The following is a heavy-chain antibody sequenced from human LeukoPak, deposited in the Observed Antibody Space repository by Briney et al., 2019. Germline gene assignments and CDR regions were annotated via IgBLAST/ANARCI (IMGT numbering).Heavy chain of an antibody. CDR2: INHSGST. CDR3: ARVGRYCSSSSCYPRVYYMDV. CDR1: GGSFSGYY. V-gene: IGHV4-34*01. J-gene: IGHJ6*03. Sequence: SETLSLTCAVYGGSFSGYYWSWIRQPPGKGLEWIGEINHSGSTNYNPSLKSRVTISVDTYKKQFSLKLRSVTAADTAVYYCARVGRYCSSSSCYPRVYYMDVWGKGTTVTVSS. D-gene: IGHD2-2*01.